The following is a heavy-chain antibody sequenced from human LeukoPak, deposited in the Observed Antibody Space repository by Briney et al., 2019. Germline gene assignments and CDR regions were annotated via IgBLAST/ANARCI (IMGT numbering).Heavy chain of an antibody. CDR2: ISSSGSTI. J-gene: IGHJ6*04. CDR1: GFTFSSYE. D-gene: IGHD3-9*01. Sequence: PGGSLRLSCAASGFTFSSYEMNWVRQAPGKGLEWVSYISSSGSTIYYADSVKGRFTISRDNAKNSLYLQMNSLRAEDTAVYYCARAGVYFDWLRTYYYYYGLDVRGKGTTVTVSS. CDR3: ARAGVYFDWLRTYYYYYGLDV. V-gene: IGHV3-48*03.